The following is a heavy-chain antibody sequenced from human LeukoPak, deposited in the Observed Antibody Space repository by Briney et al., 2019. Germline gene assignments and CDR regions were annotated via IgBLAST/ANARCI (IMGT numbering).Heavy chain of an antibody. CDR2: IKGDGSEK. CDR3: AKSLLPIAAAGRQIRNSYFDY. Sequence: GGSLRLSCAASEFTFSSEWMSWVRQAPGKGLEWVATIKGDGSEKYYVDSVKGRFTISRDNAKNSLYLQMDGLRAEDTAVYYCAKSLLPIAAAGRQIRNSYFDYWGQGTLVTVSS. CDR1: EFTFSSEW. V-gene: IGHV3-7*03. J-gene: IGHJ4*02. D-gene: IGHD6-13*01.